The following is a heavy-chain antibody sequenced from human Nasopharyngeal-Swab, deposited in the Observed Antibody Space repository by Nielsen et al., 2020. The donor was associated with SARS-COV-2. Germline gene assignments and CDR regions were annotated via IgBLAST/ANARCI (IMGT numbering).Heavy chain of an antibody. CDR3: ARLAPNYYDSSGSFDY. D-gene: IGHD3-22*01. Sequence: GESLKISCAASGFTFSSYGMHWVRQAPGKGLEWVAVISYDGSNKYYADSVKGRFTISRDNSKNTLYLQMNSLRAEDTAVYYCARLAPNYYDSSGSFDYWGQGTLVTVSS. CDR2: ISYDGSNK. CDR1: GFTFSSYG. J-gene: IGHJ4*02. V-gene: IGHV3-30*03.